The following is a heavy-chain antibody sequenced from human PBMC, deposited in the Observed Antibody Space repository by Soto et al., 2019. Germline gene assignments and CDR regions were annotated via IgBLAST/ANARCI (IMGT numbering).Heavy chain of an antibody. CDR2: IRGDGGQT. CDR3: ARDVGLDSDDYFAY. CDR1: GFTFTSYG. Sequence: GGSLRLSCTASGFTFTSYGMGWVRQAPGKGLQWVSTIRGDGGQTLYTDSVKGRFSISRDNSKNTVYLQMDSLRAEDTAMYFCARDVGLDSDDYFAYWGQGAQVTVSS. V-gene: IGHV3-23*01. D-gene: IGHD3-9*01. J-gene: IGHJ4*02.